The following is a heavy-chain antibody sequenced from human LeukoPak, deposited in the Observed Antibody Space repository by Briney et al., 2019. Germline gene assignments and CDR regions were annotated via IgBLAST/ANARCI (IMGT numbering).Heavy chain of an antibody. CDR2: ISWDGNSI. J-gene: IGHJ4*02. D-gene: IGHD2-21*01. CDR1: GFTFDDYM. Sequence: GSLRLSRAASGFTFDDYMMHWVRQAPGKGLEWVALISWDGNSIYYADSVKGRFTISRDNGKNSLYLQMLILRTEDTAFYYCAKDVATVGIVDFWGQGTLVTVSS. V-gene: IGHV3-43*01. CDR3: AKDVATVGIVDF.